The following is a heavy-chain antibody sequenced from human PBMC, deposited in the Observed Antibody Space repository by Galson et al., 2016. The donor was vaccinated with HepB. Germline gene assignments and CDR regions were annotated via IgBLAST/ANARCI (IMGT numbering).Heavy chain of an antibody. J-gene: IGHJ4*02. D-gene: IGHD3-16*01. CDR3: VRPHQGWGTTDY. Sequence: SLRLSCAASGFDFSTHEMNWVRQAPGKGLEWISYISSSSSTIYYAASVKGRFTISRDNAKNSLYLQMNSLRAKDTAVYFCVRPHQGWGTTDYWGQGTLVTVSS. V-gene: IGHV3-48*03. CDR2: ISSSSSTI. CDR1: GFDFSTHE.